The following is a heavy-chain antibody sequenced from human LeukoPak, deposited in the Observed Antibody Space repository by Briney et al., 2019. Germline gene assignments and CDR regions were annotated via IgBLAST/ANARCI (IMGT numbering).Heavy chain of an antibody. D-gene: IGHD1-26*01. CDR3: ASSGSYRFDY. CDR2: IWFDGTNK. J-gene: IGHJ4*02. V-gene: IGHV3-33*01. Sequence: GGSLRLSCVASGFTFSTYGMHWVRQAPGKGLEWVAVIWFDGTNKYYADSVKGRFTISRDNSKNTLYLQMNSLRAEDTAVYYCASSGSYRFDYWGQGTLVTVSS. CDR1: GFTFSTYG.